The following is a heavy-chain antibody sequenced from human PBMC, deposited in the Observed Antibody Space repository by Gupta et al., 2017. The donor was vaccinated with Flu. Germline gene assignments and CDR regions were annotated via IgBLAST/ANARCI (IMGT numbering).Heavy chain of an antibody. CDR3: AGMAVTGTAGSFDM. V-gene: IGHV1-2*06. J-gene: IGHJ3*02. D-gene: IGHD6-19*01. CDR1: GSTFTAYW. Sequence: QVQLVQSGAEVEKPGAAVKVSCKPSGSTFTAYWIHWVRQAPGQGLEWMGRINPNSGSTTYAQKVQGRVTMTRDTSISTAYMELTRVTSDDTAVYYCAGMAVTGTAGSFDMWGRGTMVTVSP. CDR2: INPNSGST.